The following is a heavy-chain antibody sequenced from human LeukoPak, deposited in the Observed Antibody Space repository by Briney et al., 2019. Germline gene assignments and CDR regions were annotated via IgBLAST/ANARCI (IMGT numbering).Heavy chain of an antibody. D-gene: IGHD5-18*01. CDR1: GGSISSYY. Sequence: PSETLSLTCTVSGGSISSYYWSWIRQPAGKGLEWIGRIYTSGSTNYNPSLKSRVTISVDTSKNQFSLKLSSVTAADTAVYYCARDPTGYSYGPRGGYFDYWGQGTLVTVSS. J-gene: IGHJ4*02. CDR2: IYTSGST. CDR3: ARDPTGYSYGPRGGYFDY. V-gene: IGHV4-4*07.